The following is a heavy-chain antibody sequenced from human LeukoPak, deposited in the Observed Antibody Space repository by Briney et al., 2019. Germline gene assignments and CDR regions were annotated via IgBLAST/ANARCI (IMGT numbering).Heavy chain of an antibody. CDR3: ARGNLYYDILTGYYNPYFGY. CDR2: INHSGST. Sequence: SETLSLTCAVYGGSFSGYYWSWIRQPPGKGLEWIGEINHSGSTNYNPSLKSRVTISVDTSKNQFSLKLSSVTAADTAVYYCARGNLYYDILTGYYNPYFGYWGQGTLVTVSS. J-gene: IGHJ4*02. D-gene: IGHD3-9*01. CDR1: GGSFSGYY. V-gene: IGHV4-34*01.